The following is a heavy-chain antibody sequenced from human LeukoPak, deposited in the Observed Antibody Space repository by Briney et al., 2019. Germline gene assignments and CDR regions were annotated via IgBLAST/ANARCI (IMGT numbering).Heavy chain of an antibody. V-gene: IGHV4-39*02. CDR3: ARDLAEDYFDY. CDR1: GGSISSSSYY. J-gene: IGHJ4*02. Sequence: RPSETLSLTCTVSGGSISSSSYYWGWIRQPPGKGLEWIGSIYYSGSTYYNPSLKSRVTISVDTSKNQFSLKLSSVTAADTAVYYCARDLAEDYFDYWGQGTLVTVSS. CDR2: IYYSGST.